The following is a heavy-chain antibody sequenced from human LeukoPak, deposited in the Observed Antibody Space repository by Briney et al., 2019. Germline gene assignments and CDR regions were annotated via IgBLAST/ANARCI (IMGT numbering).Heavy chain of an antibody. CDR1: GFTFSSYA. D-gene: IGHD5-18*01. CDR2: ISGSGGST. Sequence: PGGSLRLSCAASGFTFSSYAMSWVRQAPGKGLEWVSAISGSGGSTYYADSVKGRFTISGDNSKNTLYLQMNNLRAEDTAVYYCAKVGGYSYGRNAFDIWGQGTMVTVSS. CDR3: AKVGGYSYGRNAFDI. V-gene: IGHV3-23*01. J-gene: IGHJ3*02.